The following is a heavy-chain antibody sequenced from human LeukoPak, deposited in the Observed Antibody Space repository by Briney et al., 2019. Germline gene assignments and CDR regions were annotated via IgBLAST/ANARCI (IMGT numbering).Heavy chain of an antibody. Sequence: ASVKVSCKASGYTFTGYYIHWVRQAPGQGPEWMGWINPNSGGTNYTQKFQGRVTMTRDTSISTAYMELSRLTSDDTAVHYCARPPHYYYGMDVWGQGTTIIVSS. V-gene: IGHV1-2*02. CDR2: INPNSGGT. CDR1: GYTFTGYY. J-gene: IGHJ6*02. CDR3: ARPPHYYYGMDV.